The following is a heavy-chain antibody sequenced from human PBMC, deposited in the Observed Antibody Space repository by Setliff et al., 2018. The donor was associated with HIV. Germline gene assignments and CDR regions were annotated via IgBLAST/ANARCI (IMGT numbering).Heavy chain of an antibody. Sequence: SETLSLTCTVSGDSISSGGFYCNWFRQYPEKGLEWIGWIHYSGRTNFNPSLRSRATISFDTSKNQFSLNLTSVTAADTAVYYCARQSSNTWSWFDPWGQGTLVTVSS. D-gene: IGHD6-13*01. CDR3: ARQSSNTWSWFDP. V-gene: IGHV4-31*03. CDR2: IHYSGRT. CDR1: GDSISSGGFY. J-gene: IGHJ5*02.